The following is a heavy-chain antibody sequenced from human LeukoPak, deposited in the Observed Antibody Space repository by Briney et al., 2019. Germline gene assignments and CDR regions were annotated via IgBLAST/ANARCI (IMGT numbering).Heavy chain of an antibody. CDR2: IYTSGST. J-gene: IGHJ6*03. CDR3: ARASEDYYYYYMDV. D-gene: IGHD1-14*01. V-gene: IGHV4-4*07. Sequence: SETLSLTCTVSGGSISNYYWSWIRQPAGKGLEWIGRIYTSGSTNYNPSLKSRVTISVDTSKNQFSLKLSSVTAADTAVYYCARASEDYYYYYMDVWGKGTTVTISS. CDR1: GGSISNYY.